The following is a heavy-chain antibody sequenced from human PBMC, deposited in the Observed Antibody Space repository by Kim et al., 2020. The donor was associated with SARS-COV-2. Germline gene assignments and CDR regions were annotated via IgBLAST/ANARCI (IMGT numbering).Heavy chain of an antibody. J-gene: IGHJ4*01. CDR1: GFTFSDYY. CDR2: ISSSGSYV. V-gene: IGHV3-11*01. CDR3: ARVPFGELSAYYFDL. Sequence: EGSLRLSCAASGFTFSDYYMTWIRQAPGKGLEWVSYISSSGSYVNYADSVKGRFTISRDNAKNSLYLQMSSLRAEDTALYYCARVPFGELSAYYFDLWG. D-gene: IGHD3-10*01.